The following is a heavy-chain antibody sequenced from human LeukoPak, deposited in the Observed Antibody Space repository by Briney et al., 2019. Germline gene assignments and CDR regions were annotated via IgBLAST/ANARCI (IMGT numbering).Heavy chain of an antibody. CDR2: ISSSSSGI. CDR3: ASGRSYGSYFDY. D-gene: IGHD5-18*01. V-gene: IGHV3-48*01. J-gene: IGHJ4*02. CDR1: GFTFSSYS. Sequence: GGSLRLSCVVSGFTFSSYSMNWVRRAPGKGLEWFSYISSSSSGIYYADSVKGRFTISRDNAKNSLYLQMNSLRAEDTAVYYCASGRSYGSYFDYWGQGTLVTVSS.